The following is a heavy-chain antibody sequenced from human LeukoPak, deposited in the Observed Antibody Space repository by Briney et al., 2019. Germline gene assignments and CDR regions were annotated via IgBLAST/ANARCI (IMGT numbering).Heavy chain of an antibody. J-gene: IGHJ3*02. Sequence: PGGSLRLSCAASGFTFSGYEMSWVRQDPGKGLEWVSYISSSGSSIYYADSLKGRFTISRDNAKNSLYLQMNSLRAEDTAVYYCARVAGDGYVAFDIWGQGTMVTFSS. CDR2: ISSSGSSI. D-gene: IGHD5-24*01. CDR1: GFTFSGYE. V-gene: IGHV3-48*03. CDR3: ARVAGDGYVAFDI.